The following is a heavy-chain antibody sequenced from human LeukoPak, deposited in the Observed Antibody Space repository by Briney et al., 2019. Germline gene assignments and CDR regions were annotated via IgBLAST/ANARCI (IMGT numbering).Heavy chain of an antibody. CDR2: IKQDGSQK. J-gene: IGHJ4*02. CDR1: RFTFSSYW. CDR3: ASLDD. Sequence: PGGSLRLSCTASRFTFSSYWMNWVRKAPGKGLEWVANIKQDGSQKYYVDSVKGRFTISRDNSKNTLYLQMNSLRAEDTALYYCASLDDWGQGTLVTVSS. V-gene: IGHV3-7*01.